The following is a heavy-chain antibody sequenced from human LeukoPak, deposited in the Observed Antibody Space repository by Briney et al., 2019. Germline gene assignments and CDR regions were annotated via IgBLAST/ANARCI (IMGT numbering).Heavy chain of an antibody. CDR3: AGDPSIVVPAAMDY. V-gene: IGHV3-30-3*01. CDR1: GFTFSSYA. Sequence: GGSLRLSCAASGFTFSSYAMHWVRQAPGKGLEWVAVISYDGSNKYYADSVKGRFTISRDNSKNTLYLQMNSLRAEDTAVYYCAGDPSIVVPAAMDYWGQGTLVTVSS. J-gene: IGHJ4*02. CDR2: ISYDGSNK. D-gene: IGHD2-2*01.